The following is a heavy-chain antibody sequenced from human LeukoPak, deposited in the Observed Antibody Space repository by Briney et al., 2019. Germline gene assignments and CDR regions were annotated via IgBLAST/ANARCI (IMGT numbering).Heavy chain of an antibody. CDR1: GLTFNNFG. J-gene: IGHJ4*02. CDR2: ISYSGSVQ. D-gene: IGHD3-22*01. V-gene: IGHV3-30*03. Sequence: GGSLRLSCAASGLTFNNFGMHWVRQAPGKGLEWVSVISYSGSVQFYADSVKGRFTISRDDAMHTVYLQMNSVRFDDTGVYYCAVSPRDSSDWTGSLDYWGQGALVTVSS. CDR3: AVSPRDSSDWTGSLDY.